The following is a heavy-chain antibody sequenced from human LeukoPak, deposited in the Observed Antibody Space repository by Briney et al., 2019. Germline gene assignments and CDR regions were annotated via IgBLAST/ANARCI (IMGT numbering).Heavy chain of an antibody. CDR3: AALYDSSGYYKSQFDY. CDR2: ISSSSSYI. D-gene: IGHD3-22*01. CDR1: GCSFSSYS. V-gene: IGHV3-21*01. Sequence: GGSLRLSCAASGCSFSSYSMYWVRQAPGPGLELVSSISSSSSYIKYADSVKGRFTIPRGNAKNSLYLQMNSLRAEDTAVYYCAALYDSSGYYKSQFDYWGQVTLVTVSS. J-gene: IGHJ4*02.